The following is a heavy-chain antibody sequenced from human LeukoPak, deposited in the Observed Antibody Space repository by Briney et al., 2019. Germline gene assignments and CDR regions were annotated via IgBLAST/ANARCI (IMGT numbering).Heavy chain of an antibody. D-gene: IGHD5-12*01. CDR1: GFTFSNYG. J-gene: IGHJ4*02. V-gene: IGHV3-23*01. CDR3: AKTTGGNAYDYIHY. Sequence: GGSLRLSCAASGFTFSNYGMNWVRQAPGKGLEWVSATSASGSSPNYSDSVKGRFTISRDNSKHTLYLQMNSQRAEDTAVYYCAKTTGGNAYDYIHYWGQGTLVTVSS. CDR2: TSASGSSP.